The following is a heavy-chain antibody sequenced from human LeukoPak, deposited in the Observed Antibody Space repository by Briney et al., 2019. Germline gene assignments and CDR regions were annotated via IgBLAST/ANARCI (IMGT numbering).Heavy chain of an antibody. V-gene: IGHV1-2*06. CDR2: INPNSGRT. Sequence: ASVKVSCKASGYTFIEYYIHWVRQAPGQGLECMSRINPNSGRTSYAQKFQGRVNMTRGTSISTAYMELSRLRSDDTAVYYCATVEEGAYFWGQGALVTVSS. CDR3: ATVEEGAYF. J-gene: IGHJ4*02. D-gene: IGHD1-26*01. CDR1: GYTFIEYY.